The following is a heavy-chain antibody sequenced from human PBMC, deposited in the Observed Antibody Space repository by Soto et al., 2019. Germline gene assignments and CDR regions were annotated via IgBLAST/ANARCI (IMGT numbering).Heavy chain of an antibody. J-gene: IGHJ3*02. Sequence: TGGSLRFSCAASRFTFSSYAMSWVRQAPGKGLEWVSAISGSGGSTNYADSVKGRFTISRDNSKNTLFLQMNSLRVEDAAVYYCAKGGYSYAHGTTIPTDAFDIWGRGTMVTVSS. CDR1: RFTFSSYA. CDR2: ISGSGGST. V-gene: IGHV3-23*01. CDR3: AKGGYSYAHGTTIPTDAFDI. D-gene: IGHD5-18*01.